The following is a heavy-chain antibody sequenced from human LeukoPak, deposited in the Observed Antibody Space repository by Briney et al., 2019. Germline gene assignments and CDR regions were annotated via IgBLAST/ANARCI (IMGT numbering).Heavy chain of an antibody. CDR1: GGSISSYY. V-gene: IGHV4-59*08. CDR2: IYYSGST. CDR3: ARHLYCDFWSGHHWFDP. D-gene: IGHD3-3*01. J-gene: IGHJ5*02. Sequence: SETLSLTCTVAGGSISSYYWSWIRQPPGKGLEWIGYIYYSGSTYYNPSLKSRVTISVDTSKNQFSLKLSSVTAADTAVYYCARHLYCDFWSGHHWFDPWGQGTLVTVSS.